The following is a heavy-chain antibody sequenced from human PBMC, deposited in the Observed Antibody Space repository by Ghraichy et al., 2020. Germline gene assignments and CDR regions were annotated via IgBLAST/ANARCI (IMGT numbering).Heavy chain of an antibody. CDR1: GFTFSSYA. V-gene: IGHV3-23*01. J-gene: IGHJ4*02. D-gene: IGHD3-22*01. Sequence: GGSLRLSCAASGFTFSSYAMSWVRQAPGKGLEWVSAISGSGGSTYYADSVKGRFTISRDNSKNTLYLQMNSLRAEDTAVYYCAKGRPSDTYYYDSSGYYYGDYFDYWGQGTLVTVSS. CDR2: ISGSGGST. CDR3: AKGRPSDTYYYDSSGYYYGDYFDY.